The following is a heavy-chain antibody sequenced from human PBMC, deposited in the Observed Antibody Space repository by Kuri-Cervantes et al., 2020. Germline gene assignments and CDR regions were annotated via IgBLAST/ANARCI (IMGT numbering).Heavy chain of an antibody. Sequence: GESLKISCAASGFTFSSYAMSWVRQAPGKGLEWVSAISGSGGSTYYADSVKGRFTISRDNSKNTLYLQMNSLRAEDTAVYYCAKDRTMLRDMDVWGQGTMVTVSS. V-gene: IGHV3-23*01. CDR2: ISGSGGST. D-gene: IGHD3-10*01. J-gene: IGHJ6*02. CDR3: AKDRTMLRDMDV. CDR1: GFTFSSYA.